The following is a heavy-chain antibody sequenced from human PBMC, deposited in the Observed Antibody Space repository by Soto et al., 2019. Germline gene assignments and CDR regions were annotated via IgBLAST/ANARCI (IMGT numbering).Heavy chain of an antibody. D-gene: IGHD6-19*01. CDR3: ARGAWGSSGWYDAFDI. CDR1: GFTFSSYA. J-gene: IGHJ3*02. V-gene: IGHV3-30-3*01. Sequence: QVQLVESGGGVVQPGRSLRLSCAASGFTFSSYAMHWVRQAPGKGLEWVAVISYDGSNKYYADSVKGRFTISRDNSKNRLYLQMNSLRAEDTAVYYCARGAWGSSGWYDAFDIWGQGTMVTVSS. CDR2: ISYDGSNK.